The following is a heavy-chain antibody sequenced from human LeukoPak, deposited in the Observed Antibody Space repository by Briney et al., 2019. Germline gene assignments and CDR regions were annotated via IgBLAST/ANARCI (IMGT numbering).Heavy chain of an antibody. J-gene: IGHJ6*02. Sequence: PSETLSLTCTVSGGSISSYYWSWIRQPPGKGLEWIGYIYYSGSTNYNPSLKSRVTISVDTSKNQFSLKLSSVTAADTAVYYCARAAGGYCTNGVCSLYPYYYYGKDVWGQGTTVTVSS. V-gene: IGHV4-59*01. CDR3: ARAAGGYCTNGVCSLYPYYYYGKDV. CDR1: GGSISSYY. D-gene: IGHD2-8*01. CDR2: IYYSGST.